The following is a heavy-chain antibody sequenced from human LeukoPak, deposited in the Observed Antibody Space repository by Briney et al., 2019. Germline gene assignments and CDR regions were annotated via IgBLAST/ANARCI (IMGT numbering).Heavy chain of an antibody. CDR3: ARGPGLGYCSGGSCFYAFDI. D-gene: IGHD2-15*01. J-gene: IGHJ3*02. CDR2: IYTSGST. V-gene: IGHV4-61*02. CDR1: GGSISSGSYY. Sequence: PSQTLSLTCTVSGGSISSGSYYWSWIRQPAGKGLEWIGRIYTSGSTNYNPSLKSRVTISVDTSKNQFSLKLSSVTAADTAVYYCARGPGLGYCSGGSCFYAFDIWGQGTMVTVSS.